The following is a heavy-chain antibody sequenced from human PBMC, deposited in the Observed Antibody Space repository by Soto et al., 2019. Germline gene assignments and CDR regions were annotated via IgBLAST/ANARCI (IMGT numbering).Heavy chain of an antibody. V-gene: IGHV4-61*08. CDR1: CGSISSGGYS. Sequence: TSGTLSLTCAVSCGSISSGGYSWSWIRQPPGKGLEWIGYIYYSGTTNYNPSLKSRVTISVDTSKNQFSLRLSSVTAADTAVYYCARLHFDSSGYYPYYFDYRGRGTLVTVSS. CDR2: IYYSGTT. D-gene: IGHD3-22*01. CDR3: ARLHFDSSGYYPYYFDY. J-gene: IGHJ4*02.